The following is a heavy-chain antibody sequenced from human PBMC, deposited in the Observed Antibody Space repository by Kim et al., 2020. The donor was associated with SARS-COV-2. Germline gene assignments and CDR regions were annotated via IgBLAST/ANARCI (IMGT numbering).Heavy chain of an antibody. J-gene: IGHJ6*02. Sequence: GGSLRLSCAASGFTFSNYGMHWVRQAPGKGLEWVAVISYDGSNKYYADSVKGRFTISRDNSKNTLYLQMNSLRAEDTAVYYCATSPRDLWFGELFNSRAYYGMDVWGQGTTVTVSS. D-gene: IGHD3-10*01. V-gene: IGHV3-30*03. CDR3: ATSPRDLWFGELFNSRAYYGMDV. CDR1: GFTFSNYG. CDR2: ISYDGSNK.